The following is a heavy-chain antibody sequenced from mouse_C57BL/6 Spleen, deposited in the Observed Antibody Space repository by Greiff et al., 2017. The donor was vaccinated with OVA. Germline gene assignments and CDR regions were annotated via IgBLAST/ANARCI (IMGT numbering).Heavy chain of an antibody. CDR3: ASTTRTYSGNAMDY. J-gene: IGHJ4*01. Sequence: VQLQQSGAELVKPGASVKISCKASGYAFSSYWMNWVKQRPGKGLEWIGQIYPGDGDTNYNGKFKGKATLTADTSSSTAYMQLSSLTSEDSAVYISASTTRTYSGNAMDYWGQGTSVTVSS. CDR2: IYPGDGDT. V-gene: IGHV1-80*01. D-gene: IGHD1-1*01. CDR1: GYAFSSYW.